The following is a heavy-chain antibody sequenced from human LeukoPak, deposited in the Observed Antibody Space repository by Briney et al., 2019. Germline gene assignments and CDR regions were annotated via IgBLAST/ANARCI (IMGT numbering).Heavy chain of an antibody. V-gene: IGHV3-53*01. J-gene: IGHJ2*01. Sequence: GGSLRLSCAASGFTVSSNYMSWVRQTPGKGLEWVSVLYASGSAYYADSVKGRFTISRDNSKNTLYLQMNSLRAEDTAVYYCARDPRFDSSGYRHVFWFFDLWGRGTLVTVSS. CDR2: LYASGSA. CDR1: GFTVSSNY. CDR3: ARDPRFDSSGYRHVFWFFDL. D-gene: IGHD3-22*01.